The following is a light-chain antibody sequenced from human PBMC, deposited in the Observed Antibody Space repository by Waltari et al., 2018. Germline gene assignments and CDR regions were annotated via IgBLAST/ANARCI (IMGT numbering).Light chain of an antibody. CDR2: DVS. CDR1: SSIVDAYNF. J-gene: IGLJ3*02. CDR3: FSYASSYTSWV. V-gene: IGLV2-11*01. Sequence: QSALTPPRSVSGSPGQSVTISCTGTSSIVDAYNFISWYRQHPGEAPKLMIYDVSKRPSGVPGRFSGSKSGNTASLTISGLQAEDEADYYCFSYASSYTSWVFGGGTKLTVL.